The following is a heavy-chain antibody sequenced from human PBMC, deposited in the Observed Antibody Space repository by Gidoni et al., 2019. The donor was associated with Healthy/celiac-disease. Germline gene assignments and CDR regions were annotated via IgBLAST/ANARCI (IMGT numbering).Heavy chain of an antibody. CDR2: ISGSGGST. Sequence: EVQLLESGGGLVQPGGSLRLSCAASGFTFSSYSMRWVRQAPGKGLEWVSAISGSGGSTYYADSVKGRFTISRDNSKNTLYLQMNSLRAEDTAVYYCANYYDSSGYYGVFDYWGQGTLVTVSS. J-gene: IGHJ4*02. D-gene: IGHD3-22*01. CDR3: ANYYDSSGYYGVFDY. V-gene: IGHV3-23*01. CDR1: GFTFSSYS.